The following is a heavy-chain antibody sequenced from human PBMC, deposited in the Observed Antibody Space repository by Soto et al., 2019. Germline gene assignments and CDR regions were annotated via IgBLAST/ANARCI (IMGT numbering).Heavy chain of an antibody. CDR3: YANSGSYAVHY. J-gene: IGHJ4*02. CDR1: GFSFSGST. V-gene: IGHV3-73*01. D-gene: IGHD1-26*01. CDR2: IRSKANSYAT. Sequence: GGSLRLSCAASGFSFSGSTMHWVRQASGKGLEWVGRIRSKANSYATEHAASVKGRFTISRDDSENTAYLHMSSLKTEDTAVYYCYANSGSYAVHYWGQGTLVTGSS.